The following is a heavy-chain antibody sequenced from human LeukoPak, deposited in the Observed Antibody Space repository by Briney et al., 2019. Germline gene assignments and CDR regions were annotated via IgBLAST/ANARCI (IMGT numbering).Heavy chain of an antibody. CDR3: AKGDSSGYYSPIDY. D-gene: IGHD3-22*01. Sequence: PGGSLRLSCAASGFTFSNYTISWVRQAPGQGLEWVSVIRGSGVYTYYSDSVKGRFTISRDNSKNTLYLQMDSLRAEDTAVYYCAKGDSSGYYSPIDYWGQGTLVTVSS. CDR1: GFTFSNYT. V-gene: IGHV3-23*01. CDR2: IRGSGVYT. J-gene: IGHJ4*02.